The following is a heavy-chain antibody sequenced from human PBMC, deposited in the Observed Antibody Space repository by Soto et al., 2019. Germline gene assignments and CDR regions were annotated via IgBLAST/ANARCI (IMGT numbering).Heavy chain of an antibody. Sequence: QVQLVQSGGGLVKPGGPLRLSCAASGFVFSDYYMSWIRQAPGKGLEWVSYISSRGTTTSYADSVKGRFTISRDNAKHSLGVQINNLTADDTAVYYCARDVVHENVDTAVDWFHPWGEGTLVTVS. V-gene: IGHV3-11*01. CDR3: ARDVVHENVDTAVDWFHP. CDR2: ISSRGTTT. J-gene: IGHJ5*02. CDR1: GFVFSDYY. D-gene: IGHD2-21*01.